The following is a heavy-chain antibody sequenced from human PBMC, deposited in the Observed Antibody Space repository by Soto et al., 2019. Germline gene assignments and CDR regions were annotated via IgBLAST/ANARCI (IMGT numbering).Heavy chain of an antibody. J-gene: IGHJ4*02. Sequence: SETLSLTCTVSGGSISSSNYYWGWIRQPPGKGLEWIGSIYYSGSTYYNPSLKSRVSISVDTSMNQFSLKLSSVTAADTAVYYCARESAGYYDSSGEIDYWGQGTLVTVSS. CDR2: IYYSGST. CDR3: ARESAGYYDSSGEIDY. CDR1: GGSISSSNYY. V-gene: IGHV4-39*07. D-gene: IGHD3-22*01.